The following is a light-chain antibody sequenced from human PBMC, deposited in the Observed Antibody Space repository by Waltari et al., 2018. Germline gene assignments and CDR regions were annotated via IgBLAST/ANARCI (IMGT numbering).Light chain of an antibody. V-gene: IGLV2-23*02. J-gene: IGLJ3*02. CDR1: SSDVGSYNL. Sequence: QSALTQPASVSGSPGQSITISCTGTSSDVGSYNLVSWHQQHPGKAPRLIIYEVTKLPSGISDRFSGSKSGNTASLTISGLQAEDEADYYCSEYAGTPWVLGGGTKLTVL. CDR2: EVT. CDR3: SEYAGTPWV.